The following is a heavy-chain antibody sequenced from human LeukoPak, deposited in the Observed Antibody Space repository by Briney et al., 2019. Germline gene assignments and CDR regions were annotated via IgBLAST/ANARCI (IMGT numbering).Heavy chain of an antibody. CDR3: AKDRDFWSGYYTGDDY. J-gene: IGHJ4*02. V-gene: IGHV3-23*01. D-gene: IGHD3-3*01. Sequence: PGGSLRLSCAASGLTFSSYAMSWVRQAPGKGLEWVSAISGSGGSTYYADSVKGRFTISRDNSKNTLYLQMNSLRAEDTAVYYCAKDRDFWSGYYTGDDYWGQGTLVTVSS. CDR2: ISGSGGST. CDR1: GLTFSSYA.